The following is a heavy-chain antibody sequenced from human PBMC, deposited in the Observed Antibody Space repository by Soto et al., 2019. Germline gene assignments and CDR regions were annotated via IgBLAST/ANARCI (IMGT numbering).Heavy chain of an antibody. CDR2: IYYSGST. J-gene: IGHJ4*02. D-gene: IGHD5-12*01. CDR3: ARRSSREYSGYDNFDY. Sequence: PSETLSLTCTVSGGSISSSSYYWGWIRQPPGKGLEWIGSIYYSGSTYYNPSLKSRVTISVDTSKNQFSLKLSSVTAADTAVYYCARRSSREYSGYDNFDYWGQGTLVTSPQ. V-gene: IGHV4-39*01. CDR1: GGSISSSSYY.